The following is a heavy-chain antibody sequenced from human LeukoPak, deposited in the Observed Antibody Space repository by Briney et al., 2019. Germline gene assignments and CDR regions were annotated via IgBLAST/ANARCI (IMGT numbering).Heavy chain of an antibody. D-gene: IGHD3-10*01. V-gene: IGHV4-59*01. CDR2: SGSS. CDR1: SGSFSDYY. Sequence: MASETLPLTCTVSSGSFSDYYWTWMRQPPGQGLEWIGYSGSSKYNPSLESRVTISVDTSKRHFSLTLSSVTAADTAIYYCARTRRHYYGSGKNLTPWPAGLDVWGQGTTVIVSA. CDR3: ARTRRHYYGSGKNLTPWPAGLDV. J-gene: IGHJ6*01.